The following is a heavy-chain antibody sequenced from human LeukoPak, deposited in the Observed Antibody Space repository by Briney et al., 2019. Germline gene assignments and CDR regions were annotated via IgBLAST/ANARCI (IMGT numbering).Heavy chain of an antibody. CDR2: IIPIFGTA. V-gene: IGHV1-69*13. CDR1: GGTFSSYA. CDR3: ARDLTTVTIGLLDL. Sequence: SVKVSYKASGGTFSSYAISWVRQAPGQGLEWMGGIIPIFGTANYAQKFQGRVTITADESTSTAYMELSSLRSEDTAVYYCARDLTTVTIGLLDLWGRGTLVTVSS. J-gene: IGHJ2*01. D-gene: IGHD4-17*01.